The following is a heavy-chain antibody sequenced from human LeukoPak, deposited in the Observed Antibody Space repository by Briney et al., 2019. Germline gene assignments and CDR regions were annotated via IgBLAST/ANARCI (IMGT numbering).Heavy chain of an antibody. J-gene: IGHJ3*01. CDR1: GFTVSSNY. Sequence: GGSLRLSCAASGFTVSSNYMSWVRQAPGKGLEWVSVIYSGGSTYYADSVKGRFTISRDNAKNKLYLQMNSLRAEDTAVYYCARDWDYYDSSGSFWGQGTMATVSS. D-gene: IGHD3-22*01. CDR2: IYSGGST. CDR3: ARDWDYYDSSGSF. V-gene: IGHV3-66*01.